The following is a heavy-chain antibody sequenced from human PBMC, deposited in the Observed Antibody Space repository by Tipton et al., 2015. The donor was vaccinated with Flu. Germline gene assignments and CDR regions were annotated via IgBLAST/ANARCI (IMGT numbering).Heavy chain of an antibody. Sequence: TLSLTRAVSGASISNTNWWSWVRQPPGKGLEWIGEIYRSGSTNYNPSLKSRVTISVDKSKNQFSLKLSSVTAADTAVYYCASQGSSVRWGQGTLVTVSS. CDR2: IYRSGST. V-gene: IGHV4-4*02. CDR3: ASQGSSVR. D-gene: IGHD3-10*01. J-gene: IGHJ4*02. CDR1: GASISNTNW.